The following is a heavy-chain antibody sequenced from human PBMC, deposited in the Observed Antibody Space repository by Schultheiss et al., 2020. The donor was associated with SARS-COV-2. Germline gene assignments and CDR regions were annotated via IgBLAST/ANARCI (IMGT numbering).Heavy chain of an antibody. CDR2: ISYDGSNK. CDR1: GFTFSSYA. J-gene: IGHJ3*02. Sequence: GGSLRLSCAGSGFTFSSYAMHWVRQAPGKGLEWVAVISYDGSNKYYADSVKGRFTISRDNSKNTLYLQMNSLRAEDTAVYYCARPLSHGYCSSTSCPPDAFDIWGQGTMVTVSS. CDR3: ARPLSHGYCSSTSCPPDAFDI. V-gene: IGHV3-30*04. D-gene: IGHD2-2*01.